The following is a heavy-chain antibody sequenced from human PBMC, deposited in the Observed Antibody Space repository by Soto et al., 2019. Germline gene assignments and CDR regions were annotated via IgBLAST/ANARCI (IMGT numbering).Heavy chain of an antibody. CDR2: ISGSGGST. J-gene: IGHJ4*02. CDR1: GFTFSSYA. Sequence: GGSLRLSCAASGFTFSSYAMSWVRQAPGKGLEWVSAISGSGGSTYYADSVKGRFTISRDNSKNTLYLQMNSLRAEDTAVYYCATAKLLLPWLFDYWGQGTLVTVSS. CDR3: ATAKLLLPWLFDY. V-gene: IGHV3-23*01. D-gene: IGHD2-15*01.